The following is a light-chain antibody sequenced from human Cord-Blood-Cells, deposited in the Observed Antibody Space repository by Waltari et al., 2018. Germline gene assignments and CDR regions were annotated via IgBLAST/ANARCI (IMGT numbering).Light chain of an antibody. V-gene: IGKV3-20*01. CDR3: QQYGSSPFT. CDR2: GAS. J-gene: IGKJ3*01. CDR1: QSVSSSY. Sequence: ELVLTQSPGTLSLSPGERATLSCQASQSVSSSYLAWYQQKPGQAPRLLIYGASSRATGIPDRFSGSGSGTDFTLTISRLEPEDFAVYYCQQYGSSPFTFGPGTKVDIK.